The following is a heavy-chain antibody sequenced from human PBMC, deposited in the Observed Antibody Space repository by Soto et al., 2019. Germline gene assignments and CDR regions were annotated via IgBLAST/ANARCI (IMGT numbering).Heavy chain of an antibody. CDR2: IKQGGNEK. J-gene: IGHJ6*02. CDR3: VGALTYEVPYYYYGMDV. V-gene: IGHV3-7*01. CDR1: GFSFSTYL. D-gene: IGHD3-16*01. Sequence: WGSLRLSCAASGFSFSTYLMSWVRQAPGKGLEWVANIKQGGNEKFYVDSVKGRFTISRDNDKKSLHLQMDSLRVEDTAVYYCVGALTYEVPYYYYGMDVWGQGTTVTVSS.